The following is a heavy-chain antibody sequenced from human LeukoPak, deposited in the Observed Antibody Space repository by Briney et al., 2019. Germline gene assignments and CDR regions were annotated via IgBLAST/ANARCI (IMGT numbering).Heavy chain of an antibody. J-gene: IGHJ6*03. V-gene: IGHV3-64*01. CDR2: ISSNGGST. CDR1: GFTFSSYA. D-gene: IGHD1-7*01. CDR3: ARDPGTTFYYYYIHV. Sequence: GGSLRLSCAASGFTFSSYAMHWVRQAPGKGLEYVSAISSNGGSTYYANSVKGRFTISRDNSKNTLYLQMGSLRAEDMAVYYCARDPGTTFYYYYIHVRRQGTTVTVSS.